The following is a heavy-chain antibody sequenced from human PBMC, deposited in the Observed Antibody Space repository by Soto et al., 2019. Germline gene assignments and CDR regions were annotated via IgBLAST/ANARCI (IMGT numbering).Heavy chain of an antibody. V-gene: IGHV3-23*01. D-gene: IGHD6-13*01. Sequence: EVQLLESGGGLVQPGGSLRLSCAASGFTFSTYAMSWVRQAPGKGLEWVSGIGGNGGSTFYADSVKGRFTISRDNSKNTLYLQMNSLRAEDTAVYYCARARSIAAAGTTLSYYYYGMDVWGQGTTVTVSS. J-gene: IGHJ6*02. CDR3: ARARSIAAAGTTLSYYYYGMDV. CDR1: GFTFSTYA. CDR2: IGGNGGST.